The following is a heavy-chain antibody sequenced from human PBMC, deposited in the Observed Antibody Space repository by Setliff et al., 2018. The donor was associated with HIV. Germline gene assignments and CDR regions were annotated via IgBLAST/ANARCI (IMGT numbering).Heavy chain of an antibody. V-gene: IGHV3-48*01. Sequence: QPGGSLRRSCAASGFTFSDYYLNWFRLAPGKGLEWISHIRGKSDIIKYAEPVMGRFTISRDNSKNSLYLEMHSLRAEDTAIYYCARDYNYIFDSWGQGVLVTVSS. D-gene: IGHD3-22*01. CDR3: ARDYNYIFDS. CDR2: IRGKSDII. J-gene: IGHJ4*02. CDR1: GFTFSDYY.